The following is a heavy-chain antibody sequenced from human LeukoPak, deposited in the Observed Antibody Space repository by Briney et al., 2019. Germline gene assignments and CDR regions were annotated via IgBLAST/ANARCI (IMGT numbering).Heavy chain of an antibody. D-gene: IGHD6-19*01. CDR1: GGSISSGGYY. V-gene: IGHV4-30-2*01. J-gene: IGHJ4*02. Sequence: PSETLSLTCTVSGGSISSGGYYWSWIRQPPGKGLEWIGYIYHSGSTYYNPSLKSRVTISVDRSKNQFSLKLSSVTAADTAVYYCARHGSGWYPHYFDYWGQGTLVTVSS. CDR2: IYHSGST. CDR3: ARHGSGWYPHYFDY.